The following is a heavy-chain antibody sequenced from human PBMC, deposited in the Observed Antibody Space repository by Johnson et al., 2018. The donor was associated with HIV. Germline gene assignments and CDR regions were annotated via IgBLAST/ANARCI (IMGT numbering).Heavy chain of an antibody. CDR2: IRYDGSNK. CDR1: GFTFDDYG. V-gene: IGHV3-30*02. D-gene: IGHD2-15*01. J-gene: IGHJ3*02. Sequence: VQLVESGGGVVQPGGSLRLSCAASGFTFDDYGMSWVRQAPGKGLEWVAFIRYDGSNKYYADSVKGRFTISRDNSKNTLYLQMNSLRAEDTAVYYCAKNGGVGGGSSNGAFDIWGQGTMVTVSS. CDR3: AKNGGVGGGSSNGAFDI.